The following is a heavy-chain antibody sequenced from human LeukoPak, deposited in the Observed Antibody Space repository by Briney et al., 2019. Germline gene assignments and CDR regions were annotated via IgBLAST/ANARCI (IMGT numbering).Heavy chain of an antibody. D-gene: IGHD3-16*01. V-gene: IGHV3-21*01. CDR3: ARPPVSLYVAPDGDI. J-gene: IGHJ3*02. CDR2: ISRSSSYI. CDR1: AFTFSSYS. Sequence: KPGGSLRLSCAASAFTFSSYSMNWVRQAPGKGLEWVSSISRSSSYIYYADSLKGRFTISRDNAKNSLYLHMNSLRAEDTAVYYCARPPVSLYVAPDGDIWGQGTMVIVSS.